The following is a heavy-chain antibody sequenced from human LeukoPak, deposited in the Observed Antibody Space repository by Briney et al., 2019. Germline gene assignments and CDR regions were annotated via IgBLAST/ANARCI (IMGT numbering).Heavy chain of an antibody. J-gene: IGHJ5*02. CDR2: IYYSGST. D-gene: IGHD3-22*01. CDR1: GGSISSGGYY. Sequence: PSQTLSLTCTVPGGSISSGGYYWSWIRQHPGKGLEWIGYIYYSGSTYCNPSLKSRVTISVDTSKNQFSLKLSSVTAADTAVYYCARDTGNYYDSSGYPNWFDPWGQGTLVTVSS. CDR3: ARDTGNYYDSSGYPNWFDP. V-gene: IGHV4-31*03.